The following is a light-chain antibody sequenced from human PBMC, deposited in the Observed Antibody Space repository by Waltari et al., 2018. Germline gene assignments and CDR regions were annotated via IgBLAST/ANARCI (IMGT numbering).Light chain of an antibody. CDR1: YNDVGGDES. CDR2: DIN. Sequence: QSALTQPASVSGSPGQSITISCTGTYNDVGGDESVSWYKDHPGQAPKVIIYDINNRPSGVSDRFSGSKSGNTGSLTIYGLQPEEEACYDCAAQSNNNVVMFGGGTKLTVL. J-gene: IGLJ3*02. CDR3: AAQSNNNVVM. V-gene: IGLV2-14*03.